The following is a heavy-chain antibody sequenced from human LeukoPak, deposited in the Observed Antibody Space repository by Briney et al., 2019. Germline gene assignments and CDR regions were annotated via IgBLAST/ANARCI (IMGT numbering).Heavy chain of an antibody. D-gene: IGHD3-10*01. V-gene: IGHV5-51*01. Sequence: GESLKISCKGSGYSFTSYWIGWVRQMPGKGLEWMGIIYPGDFDTRYSPSFQGQVTISADKSISTAYLQWSSLKASDTAMYYCARINYYGSGSYYSDYWGQGTLVTVSS. CDR3: ARINYYGSGSYYSDY. J-gene: IGHJ4*02. CDR2: IYPGDFDT. CDR1: GYSFTSYW.